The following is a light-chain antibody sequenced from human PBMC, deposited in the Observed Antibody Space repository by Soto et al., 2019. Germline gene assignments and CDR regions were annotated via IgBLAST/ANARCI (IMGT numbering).Light chain of an antibody. CDR2: DDT. CDR3: QSYDNGLRV. Sequence: QPVLTQPPSVSGAPGQRVTISCTGSSSNIGAGYDVHWYQQLPGTAPKLVIYDDTNRPSGVPDRFSGSKSDTSASLAITGLQAEDEADYYCQSYDNGLRVFGGGTKVTVL. CDR1: SSNIGAGYD. J-gene: IGLJ3*02. V-gene: IGLV1-40*01.